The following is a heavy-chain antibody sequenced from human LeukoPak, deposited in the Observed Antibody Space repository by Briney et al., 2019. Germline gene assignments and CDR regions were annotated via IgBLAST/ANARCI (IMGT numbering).Heavy chain of an antibody. J-gene: IGHJ2*01. CDR1: GYSFTSYW. CDR2: IYPGDSDT. Sequence: KSGESLKISCKGSGYSFTSYWIGWVRQMPGKGLEWMGIIYPGDSDTRYSPSFQGQVTISADKSINTAFVQWSSLKASDTAIYYCARRTPEYTNRWYFDLWGRGTLVTVSS. D-gene: IGHD6-6*01. V-gene: IGHV5-51*01. CDR3: ARRTPEYTNRWYFDL.